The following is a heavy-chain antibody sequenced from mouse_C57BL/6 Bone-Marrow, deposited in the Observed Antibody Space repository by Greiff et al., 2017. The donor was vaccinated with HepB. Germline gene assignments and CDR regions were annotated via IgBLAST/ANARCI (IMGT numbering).Heavy chain of an antibody. Sequence: QVQLQQPGAELVKPGASVKISCKASGYAFSSYWMNWVKQRPGKGLEWIGQIYPGDGDTNYNGKFKGKATLTADKSSSTAYMQLSSLTSEDSAVYFCARGEMGRRDYAMDYWGQGTSVTVSS. D-gene: IGHD4-1*01. CDR2: IYPGDGDT. CDR3: ARGEMGRRDYAMDY. V-gene: IGHV1-80*01. CDR1: GYAFSSYW. J-gene: IGHJ4*01.